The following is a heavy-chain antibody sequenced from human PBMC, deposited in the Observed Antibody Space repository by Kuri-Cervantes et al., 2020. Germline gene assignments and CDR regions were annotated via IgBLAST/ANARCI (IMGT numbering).Heavy chain of an antibody. J-gene: IGHJ4*02. V-gene: IGHV1-8*02. CDR2: INPNSGNP. CDR3: ARIYYSGSGSYDY. CDR1: GYTFSNYN. Sequence: ASVKVSCKASGYTFSNYNLNWVRQATGQGLEWMGWINPNSGNPGYSQRFLGRVTMTRNTSISTAYMELRNLRSEDTAVYYCARIYYSGSGSYDYWGQGTLVTVSS. D-gene: IGHD3-10*01.